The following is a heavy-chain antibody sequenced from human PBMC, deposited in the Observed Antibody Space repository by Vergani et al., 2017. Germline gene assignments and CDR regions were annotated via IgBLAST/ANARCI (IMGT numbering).Heavy chain of an antibody. CDR1: GASITSGSFY. J-gene: IGHJ4*02. Sequence: QVHLNEAGPGLVKPSQTLSLTCTVSGASITSGSFYWSWIRQPAGKGLEWIGRIHASGTKNYNPSLRSRVTLSVDTSKNQLSLKMTSMTAADTAVYYCARHISVVRPSSMTAFDYWGQGTLVTVSS. V-gene: IGHV4-61*02. D-gene: IGHD2-21*01. CDR3: ARHISVVRPSSMTAFDY. CDR2: IHASGTK.